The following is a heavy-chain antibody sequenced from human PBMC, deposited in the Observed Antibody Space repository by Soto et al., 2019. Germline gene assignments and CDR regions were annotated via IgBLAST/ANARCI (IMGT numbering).Heavy chain of an antibody. Sequence: PSETLSLTCAVSGGSISSGCYFWNGFRQPPGKGLEWIGYSFHSGTTSYNPPLKSRVIISVDRYKNQFSLKLSSVTTAETAVYYCARGDVGYYGMDVWGQGTTVTVSS. CDR3: ARGDVGYYGMDV. J-gene: IGHJ6*02. V-gene: IGHV4-30-2*01. D-gene: IGHD1-26*01. CDR1: GGSISSGCYF. CDR2: SFHSGTT.